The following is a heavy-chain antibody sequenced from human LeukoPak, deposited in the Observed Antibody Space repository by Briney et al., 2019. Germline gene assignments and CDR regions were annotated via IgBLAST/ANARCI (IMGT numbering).Heavy chain of an antibody. D-gene: IGHD6-19*01. Sequence: SETLSLTCAVYGGSFSGYYWSWIRQPPGKGLEWIGEINHSGSTNYNPSLKSRGTISVDTSKNQFSLKLSSVTAADTAVYYCAREAVAGKVLDYWGQGTLVTVSS. V-gene: IGHV4-34*01. CDR3: AREAVAGKVLDY. J-gene: IGHJ4*02. CDR1: GGSFSGYY. CDR2: INHSGST.